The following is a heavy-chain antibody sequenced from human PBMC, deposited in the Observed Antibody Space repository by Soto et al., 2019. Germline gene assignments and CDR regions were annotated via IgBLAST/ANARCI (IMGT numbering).Heavy chain of an antibody. CDR1: GYTFTSYD. V-gene: IGHV1-8*01. J-gene: IGHJ6*02. D-gene: IGHD6-6*01. CDR2: MNPNSGNT. CDR3: ARKKQLVVRDYYYYGMDV. Sequence: ASVKVTCKASGYTFTSYDINWVRQATGQGLEWMGWMNPNSGNTGYAQKFQGRVTMTRNTSISTAYMELSSLRSEDTAVYYCARKKQLVVRDYYYYGMDVWGQGTTVIVS.